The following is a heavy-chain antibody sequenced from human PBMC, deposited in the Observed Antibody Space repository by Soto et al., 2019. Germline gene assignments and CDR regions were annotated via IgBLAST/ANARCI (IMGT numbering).Heavy chain of an antibody. CDR2: INHGGIT. CDR1: GGSFSDYY. D-gene: IGHD6-13*01. J-gene: IGHJ5*02. Sequence: SETLSLTCAVYGGSFSDYYWTWIRQPPGKGLEWIGEINHGGITEYNPSLKSRVTISVDTSKNQFSLKVNSVTAADTAVYYCARGLPAVAAADPWGLGTLVTVSS. V-gene: IGHV4-34*01. CDR3: ARGLPAVAAADP.